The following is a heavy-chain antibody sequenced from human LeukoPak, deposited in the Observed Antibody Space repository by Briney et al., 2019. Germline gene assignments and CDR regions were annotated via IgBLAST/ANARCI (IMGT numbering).Heavy chain of an antibody. CDR3: ARVGVKYYYGSGSYYGIYYYYYMDV. Sequence: ASVKVSCKASGYTFTSYDINWVRQAAGQGLGWMGWMNPNSGNTGYAQKFQGRVTMTRNTSISTAYMELSSLRSEDTAVYYCARVGVKYYYGSGSYYGIYYYYYMDVWGKGTTVTISS. CDR1: GYTFTSYD. D-gene: IGHD3-10*01. V-gene: IGHV1-8*01. J-gene: IGHJ6*03. CDR2: MNPNSGNT.